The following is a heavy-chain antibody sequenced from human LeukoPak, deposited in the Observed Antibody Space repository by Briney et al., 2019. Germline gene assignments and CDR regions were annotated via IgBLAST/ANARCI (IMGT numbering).Heavy chain of an antibody. V-gene: IGHV1-69*01. J-gene: IGHJ4*02. D-gene: IGHD3-10*01. CDR1: GGTFSSYA. Sequence: SVKVSCKASGGTFSSYAISWVRQAPGQGLEWMGGIIPIFGTANHAQKFQGRVTITADESTSTAYMELSSLRSEDTAVYYCARDVSYGSGSYADYWGQGTLVTVSS. CDR3: ARDVSYGSGSYADY. CDR2: IIPIFGTA.